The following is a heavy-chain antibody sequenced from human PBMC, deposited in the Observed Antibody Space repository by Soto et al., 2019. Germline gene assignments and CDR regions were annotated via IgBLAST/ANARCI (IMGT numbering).Heavy chain of an antibody. V-gene: IGHV4-59*01. J-gene: IGHJ4*02. CDR2: IYYSGST. D-gene: IGHD3-10*01. CDR3: ARVTDTYYYGSGSLAPIYYFDY. Sequence: SETLSLTCTVSGGSISSYYWSWIRQPPGKGLEWIGYIYYSGSTNYNPSLKSRVTISVDTSKNQFSLKLSSVTAADTAVYYCARVTDTYYYGSGSLAPIYYFDYWGQGTLVTVSS. CDR1: GGSISSYY.